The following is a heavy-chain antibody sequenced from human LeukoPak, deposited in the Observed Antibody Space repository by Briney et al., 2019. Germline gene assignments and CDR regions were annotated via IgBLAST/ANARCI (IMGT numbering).Heavy chain of an antibody. J-gene: IGHJ4*02. CDR2: INPNSGGT. D-gene: IGHD3-22*01. CDR1: GYTFTGYY. Sequence: GASVKVSCKASGYTFTGYYMHWVRQAPGQGLEWMGWINPNSGGTNYAQKFLGRVTMTRDTSISTAYMELSRLRSDDTAVYYCARDSGYYYDSSGYYRKGPFDYWGQGTLVTVSS. CDR3: ARDSGYYYDSSGYYRKGPFDY. V-gene: IGHV1-2*02.